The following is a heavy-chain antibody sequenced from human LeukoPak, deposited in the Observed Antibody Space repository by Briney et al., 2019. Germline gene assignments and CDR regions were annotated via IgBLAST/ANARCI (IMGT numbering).Heavy chain of an antibody. V-gene: IGHV4-39*01. CDR2: VYYGRTT. CDR3: VRHDGRGGATMGAFDS. J-gene: IGHJ5*01. D-gene: IGHD4/OR15-4a*01. CDR1: AASISSSSHH. Sequence: SETLSLTCTVSAASISSSSHHWGWIRQSPGKGLEWIGSVYYGRTTYYSPSLDSRVTISLDTSANQFSLQLNSVTAADTAVYYCVRHDGRGGATMGAFDSWGQGSLVTVSS.